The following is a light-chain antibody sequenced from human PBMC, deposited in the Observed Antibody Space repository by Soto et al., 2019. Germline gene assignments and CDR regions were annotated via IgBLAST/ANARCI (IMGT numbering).Light chain of an antibody. V-gene: IGKV3D-15*01. CDR3: QQYNNWPPWT. J-gene: IGKJ1*01. CDR2: DAS. Sequence: EIVLTQSPGTLSLSPGERATLSCRASQSVSSSYLAWYQQKPGQAPRLLIYDASRATGIPDRFSASGSGTEFTLTISSLQSEDFAVYYCQQYNNWPPWTFGQGTKVEIK. CDR1: QSVSSSY.